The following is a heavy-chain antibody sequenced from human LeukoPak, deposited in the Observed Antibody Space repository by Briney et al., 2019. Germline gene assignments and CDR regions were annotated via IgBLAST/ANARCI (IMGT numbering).Heavy chain of an antibody. J-gene: IGHJ4*02. D-gene: IGHD2-2*01. CDR1: GYTFTGYH. CDR2: INPNSGGT. V-gene: IGHV1-2*06. CDR3: ARDYCSSTSCLFDY. Sequence: GASVKASCKASGYTFTGYHMHWVRQAPGQGLEWMGRINPNSGGTNYAQKFQGRVTMTRDTSISTAYMELSRLRSDDTAVYYCARDYCSSTSCLFDYWGQGTLVTVSS.